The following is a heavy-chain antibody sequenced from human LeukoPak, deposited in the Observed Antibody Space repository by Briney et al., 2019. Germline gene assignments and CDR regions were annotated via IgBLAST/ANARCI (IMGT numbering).Heavy chain of an antibody. Sequence: GGSLRLSCAVSGLTFNNYAMSWVRQAPGKGLEWVSAISKSGDHTYYAASAKGRLTIYRDNSKNTQYLQMNSLRAEDTAVYYCATSWGPDTSAFRWGRDGMDVWGQGTTVIVS. J-gene: IGHJ6*02. CDR2: ISKSGDHT. CDR3: ATSWGPDTSAFRWGRDGMDV. V-gene: IGHV3-23*01. D-gene: IGHD3-16*01. CDR1: GLTFNNYA.